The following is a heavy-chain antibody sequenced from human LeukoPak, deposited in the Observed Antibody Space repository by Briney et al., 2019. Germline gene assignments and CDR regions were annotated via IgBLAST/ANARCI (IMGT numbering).Heavy chain of an antibody. D-gene: IGHD3-3*01. V-gene: IGHV4-59*01. J-gene: IGHJ4*02. CDR2: IYYSGST. CDR1: GGSISSYY. CDR3: ARNEGNTISFDY. Sequence: PSETLSLTCTVSGGSISSYYWSWIRQPPGKGLEWIGYIYYSGSTNYNPSLKSRVTISVDRSKNQFSLKLSSVTAADTAVYYCARNEGNTISFDYWGQGTLVTVSS.